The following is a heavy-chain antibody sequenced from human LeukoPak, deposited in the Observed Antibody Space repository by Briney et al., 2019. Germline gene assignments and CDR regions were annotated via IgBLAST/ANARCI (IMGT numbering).Heavy chain of an antibody. J-gene: IGHJ6*02. D-gene: IGHD2-2*01. CDR1: GFTFSSYA. Sequence: GRSLRLSCAASGFTFSSYAMHWVRQAPGKGLKWVAVISYDGSNKYYADSVKGRFTISRDNSKNTLYLQMNSLRAEDTAVYYCARAGGCSSTSCYYYYGMDVWGQGTTVTVSS. CDR2: ISYDGSNK. V-gene: IGHV3-30-3*01. CDR3: ARAGGCSSTSCYYYYGMDV.